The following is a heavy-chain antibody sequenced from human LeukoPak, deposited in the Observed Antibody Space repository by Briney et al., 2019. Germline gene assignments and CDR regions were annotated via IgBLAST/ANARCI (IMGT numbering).Heavy chain of an antibody. Sequence: PGGSLRLSCAASGFTFSDYYMSWIRQAPGKGLEWVSYISSSSSYTNYADSVKGRFTISRDNAKNTLFLQMNSLRAEDTAVFYCARGGPGAYFDYWGQGTLVTVSS. V-gene: IGHV3-11*06. CDR2: ISSSSSYT. CDR3: ARGGPGAYFDY. CDR1: GFTFSDYY. J-gene: IGHJ4*02. D-gene: IGHD1-14*01.